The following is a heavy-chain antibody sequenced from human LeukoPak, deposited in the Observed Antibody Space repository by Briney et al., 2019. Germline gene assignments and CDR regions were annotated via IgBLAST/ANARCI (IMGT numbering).Heavy chain of an antibody. Sequence: HPGRSLRLSCAASGFTFSSYTMNWVRQAPGKGLEWVSGFTSGGSTYYADSVKGRFTISRDNSKNTLYLQVNSLSAEDTAVYYCAKDRTTSSRIFDYWGQGTLVTVSS. CDR1: GFTFSSYT. J-gene: IGHJ4*02. CDR3: AKDRTTSSRIFDY. CDR2: FTSGGST. V-gene: IGHV3-23*01. D-gene: IGHD1-1*01.